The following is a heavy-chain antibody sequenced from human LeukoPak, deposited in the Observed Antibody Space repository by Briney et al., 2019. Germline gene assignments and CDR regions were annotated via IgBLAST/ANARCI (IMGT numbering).Heavy chain of an antibody. CDR1: GFTFSTYA. Sequence: PGGSLRLSCAASGFTFSTYAMSWVRQAPGKGLEWVSTISDSGDNTYYADSVKGRFTISRDNSRTTLYLQMNSLRAEDTAVYYCAKDGTSSWYFDYWGQGTLVTVSS. J-gene: IGHJ4*02. D-gene: IGHD6-13*01. CDR2: ISDSGDNT. V-gene: IGHV3-23*01. CDR3: AKDGTSSWYFDY.